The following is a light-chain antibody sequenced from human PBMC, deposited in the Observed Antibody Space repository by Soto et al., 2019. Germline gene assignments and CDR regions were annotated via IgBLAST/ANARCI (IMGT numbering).Light chain of an antibody. J-gene: IGLJ3*02. CDR3: SSYTSTATRV. V-gene: IGLV2-18*02. CDR2: EVS. CDR1: SSDVGTHNR. Sequence: QSVLTQSPSVSGSPGQSVTISCTGTSSDVGTHNRVSWYQQSPGTAPKLMIYEVSNRPSGVPDRFSGSKSGNTASLTISGLQAEDEADYYCSSYTSTATRVFGGGTKVTVL.